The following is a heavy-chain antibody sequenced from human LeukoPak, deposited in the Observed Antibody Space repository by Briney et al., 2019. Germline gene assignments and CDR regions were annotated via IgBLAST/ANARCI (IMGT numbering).Heavy chain of an antibody. CDR1: GFTFSSYW. Sequence: PGGSLRLSCVASGFTFSSYWMHWVRQAPGKGLVWVSRISEDGSSANYADSVKGRFTISRDNAKNTLYLQMNSLRAEDTAVYYCARHLHEWGQGTLVTVSS. V-gene: IGHV3-74*01. CDR3: ARHLHE. CDR2: ISEDGSSA. D-gene: IGHD4-11*01. J-gene: IGHJ4*02.